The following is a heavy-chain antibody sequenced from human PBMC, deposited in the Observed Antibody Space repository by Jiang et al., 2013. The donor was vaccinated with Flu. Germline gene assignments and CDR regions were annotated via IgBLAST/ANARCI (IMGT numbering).Heavy chain of an antibody. CDR2: INPSGGST. D-gene: IGHD1-1*01. Sequence: SVKVSCKASGYTFTSYYMHWVRQAPGQGLEWMGIINPSGGSTSYAQKFQGRVTMTRDTSTSTVYMELSSLRSEDTAVYYCARERRITTYYYYGMDVWGQGTTVTVSS. V-gene: IGHV1-46*01. J-gene: IGHJ6*02. CDR3: ARERRITTYYYYGMDV. CDR1: GYTFTSYY.